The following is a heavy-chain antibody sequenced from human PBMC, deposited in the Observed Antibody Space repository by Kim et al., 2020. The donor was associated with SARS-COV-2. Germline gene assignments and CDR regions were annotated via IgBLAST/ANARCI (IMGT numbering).Heavy chain of an antibody. D-gene: IGHD2-21*01. CDR3: AKSVSDCDGECYPNYQHGMDV. J-gene: IGHJ6*02. CDR1: GFTFSSHG. CDR2: ISYDESIK. V-gene: IGHV3-30*18. Sequence: GGSLRLSCVASGFTFSSHGMHWVRQVPGKGLEWVAVISYDESIKSYADSVKGRFIVSRDDSKKTLSLQMYRLRAEDTAIYYCAKSVSDCDGECYPNYQHGMDVWGQGTTVTVSS.